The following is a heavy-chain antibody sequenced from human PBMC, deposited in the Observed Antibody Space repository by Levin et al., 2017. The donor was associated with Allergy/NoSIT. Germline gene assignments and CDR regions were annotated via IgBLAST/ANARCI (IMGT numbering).Heavy chain of an antibody. CDR2: INHSGST. D-gene: IGHD2-15*01. CDR1: GGSFSGYY. CDR3: ARGGPYCSGGSCYYFRGYYYYMDV. V-gene: IGHV4-34*01. J-gene: IGHJ6*03. Sequence: SCAVYGGSFSGYYWSWIRQPPGKGLEWIGEINHSGSTNYNPSLKSRVTISVDTSKNQFSLKLSSVTAADTAVYYCARGGPYCSGGSCYYFRGYYYYMDVWGKGTTVTVSS.